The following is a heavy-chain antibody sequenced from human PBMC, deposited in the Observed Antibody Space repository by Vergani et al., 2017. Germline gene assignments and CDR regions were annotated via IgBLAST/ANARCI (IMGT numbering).Heavy chain of an antibody. CDR2: IYHSGST. V-gene: IGHV4-30-2*05. D-gene: IGHD3-10*01. CDR3: ARDNGSGSVAH. Sequence: QLQLQESGSGLVKPSQTLSLTCAVSGGSISSGGYYWRCLRPPPGECLEWIGYIYHSGSTYYNPSLKSRVTISVDTSKNQFSLKLSSVTAADADVYYCARDNGSGSVAHWGQGTLVTVSS. J-gene: IGHJ4*02. CDR1: GGSISSGGYY.